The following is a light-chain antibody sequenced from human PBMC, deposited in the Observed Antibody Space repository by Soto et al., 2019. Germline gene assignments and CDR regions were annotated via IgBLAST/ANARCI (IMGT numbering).Light chain of an antibody. J-gene: IGLJ3*02. Sequence: SYVLTQPLSVSVALGQTARITCGGNNIGSKNVHWYQLNPGQAPVLVIYRDTNRPSGIPERFSGSNSGNTATLAISGAQVGDDADYYCQVWDSSTVVFGGGTQLTVL. CDR1: NIGSKN. CDR3: QVWDSSTVV. V-gene: IGLV3-9*01. CDR2: RDT.